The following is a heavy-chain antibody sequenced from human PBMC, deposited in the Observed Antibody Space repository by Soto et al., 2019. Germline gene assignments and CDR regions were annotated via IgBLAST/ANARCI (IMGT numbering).Heavy chain of an antibody. CDR1: GFTFSGSA. CDR2: IRRRAKNYAT. D-gene: IGHD3-22*01. Sequence: EVQLVESGGDLVQPGGSLKLSCAASGFTFSGSAMHWVRQASGKGLELVGHIRRRAKNYATVYAASVKGRFIISRDDSKITAYLQMNSLKTDNTAVYYCTRTFDGSDYFSSDFDYWGQGTLVTVSS. V-gene: IGHV3-73*02. CDR3: TRTFDGSDYFSSDFDY. J-gene: IGHJ4*02.